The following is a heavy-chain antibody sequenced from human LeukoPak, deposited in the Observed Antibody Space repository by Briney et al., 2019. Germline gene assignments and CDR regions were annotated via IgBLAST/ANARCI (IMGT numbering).Heavy chain of an antibody. Sequence: SETLSLTCTVSGGSISSYYWSWIRQPPGKGLEWIGYIYYSGSTNYNPSLKSRVTISVDTSKNQFSLKLSSVTAADTAVYYCARARRFGELSPDAFDIWGQGTMVTVSS. CDR3: ARARRFGELSPDAFDI. CDR2: IYYSGST. J-gene: IGHJ3*02. CDR1: GGSISSYY. D-gene: IGHD3-10*01. V-gene: IGHV4-59*01.